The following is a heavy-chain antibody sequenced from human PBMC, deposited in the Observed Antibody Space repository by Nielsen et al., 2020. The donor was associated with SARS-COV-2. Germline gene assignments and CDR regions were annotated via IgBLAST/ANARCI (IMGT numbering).Heavy chain of an antibody. Sequence: GGSLRLSSAASGFTFSGNDISWVRQAPGRGLEWISYLSSSGSATYYADSVKGRFTISRDDATNSLYLQMNSLRDEDTAVYYCVRGHFDLWGRGTLVTVSS. CDR3: VRGHFDL. CDR2: LSSSGSAT. V-gene: IGHV3-48*02. J-gene: IGHJ2*01. CDR1: GFTFSGND.